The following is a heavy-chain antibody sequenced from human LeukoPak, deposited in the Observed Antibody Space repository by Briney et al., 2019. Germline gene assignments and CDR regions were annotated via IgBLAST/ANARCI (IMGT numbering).Heavy chain of an antibody. D-gene: IGHD1-26*01. V-gene: IGHV3-66*01. J-gene: IGHJ3*02. CDR3: SVLALVGEPGAFDI. CDR1: GFTVSSNY. Sequence: GGSLRLSCAASGFTVSSNYMSWVRQAPGKGLEWASVIYSGGSTYYADSVKGRFTISRDNSKNTLYLQMNSLRAEDTAVYYCSVLALVGEPGAFDIWGQGTMVTVSS. CDR2: IYSGGST.